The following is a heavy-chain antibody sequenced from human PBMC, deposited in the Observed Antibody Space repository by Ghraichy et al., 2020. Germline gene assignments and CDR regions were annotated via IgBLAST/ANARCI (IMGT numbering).Heavy chain of an antibody. CDR3: ARDPSMTRNAFDI. CDR1: GGSISSGGYY. V-gene: IGHV4-31*03. CDR2: IYYSGST. Sequence: SETLSLTCTVSGGSISSGGYYWSWIRQHPGKGLEWIGYIYYSGSTYYNPSLKSRVTISVDTSKNQFSLKLSSVTAADTAVYYCARDPSMTRNAFDIWGQGTMVTVSS. D-gene: IGHD2/OR15-2a*01. J-gene: IGHJ3*02.